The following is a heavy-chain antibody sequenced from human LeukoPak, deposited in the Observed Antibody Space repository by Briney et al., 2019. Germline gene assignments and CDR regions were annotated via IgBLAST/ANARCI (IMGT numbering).Heavy chain of an antibody. CDR2: INHSGST. V-gene: IGHV4-34*01. Sequence: SETLSLTCAVYGGSFSGYYWSWIRQPPGKGLEWIGEINHSGSTNYNPSLKSRVTISVDTSKNQFSLKLSSVTAADTAVYYCARGSGWYLGYYYYYMDVWGKGTTVTVSS. CDR3: ARGSGWYLGYYYYYMDV. J-gene: IGHJ6*03. CDR1: GGSFSGYY. D-gene: IGHD6-19*01.